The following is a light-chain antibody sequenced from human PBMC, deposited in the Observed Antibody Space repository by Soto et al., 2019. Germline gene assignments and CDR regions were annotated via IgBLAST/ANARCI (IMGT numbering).Light chain of an antibody. V-gene: IGLV2-8*01. J-gene: IGLJ2*01. CDR1: SSDVGGYNC. Sequence: QSALTQPPSASGSPGQSVTISCTGTSSDVGGYNCVSWYQQHPGKAPQLMIYEVTKRPSGVPDRFSGSKSGNTASLTVSGLKAEDEADYYCSSYAGSNTVLFGGGTKVTVL. CDR2: EVT. CDR3: SSYAGSNTVL.